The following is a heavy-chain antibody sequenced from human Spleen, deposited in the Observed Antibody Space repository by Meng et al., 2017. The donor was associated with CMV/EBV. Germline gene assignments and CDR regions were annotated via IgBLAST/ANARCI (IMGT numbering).Heavy chain of an antibody. V-gene: IGHV4-61*05. CDR3: ARGSSWYFY. J-gene: IGHJ4*02. CDR2: LYYSGST. CDR1: GGSISSSSYY. Sequence: SETLSLTCTVSGGSISSSSYYWGWIRQPPGKGLEWIGYLYYSGSTNYNPSLMSRVTMSVDTSKNQFSLRLSSVTAADTAVYYCARGSSWYFYWGQGTLVTVSS. D-gene: IGHD6-13*01.